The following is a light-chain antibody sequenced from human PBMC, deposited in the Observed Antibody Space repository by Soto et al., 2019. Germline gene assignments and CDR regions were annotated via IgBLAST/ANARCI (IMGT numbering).Light chain of an antibody. CDR2: AAS. CDR1: QSIATY. J-gene: IGKJ5*01. V-gene: IGKV1-39*01. Sequence: DLQMTQSPSSLSASVGDRVTITCRASQSIATYLNWYQHKLGKAPKLLIYAASSLQTGVPSRFSGSGSGTDFTLTISSLQPEGFATYFCQQSYTIPITFGQGTRLEIK. CDR3: QQSYTIPIT.